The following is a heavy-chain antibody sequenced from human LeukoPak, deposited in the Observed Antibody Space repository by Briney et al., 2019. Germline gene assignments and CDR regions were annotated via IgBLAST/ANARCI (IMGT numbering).Heavy chain of an antibody. CDR3: ARVDWWFDIMTGWPAITNNGMDV. CDR2: IYFRGNT. Sequence: PSETLSLTYTVSGGSVRSGNYFWSWIRQSPGKGLEWTGYIYFRGNTKYSPALESRVTISEDPSKNQFSLRLTSLTAADTAVYYCARVDWWFDIMTGWPAITNNGMDVWGQGTTVIVSS. D-gene: IGHD3-9*01. CDR1: GGSVRSGNYF. V-gene: IGHV4-61*01. J-gene: IGHJ6*02.